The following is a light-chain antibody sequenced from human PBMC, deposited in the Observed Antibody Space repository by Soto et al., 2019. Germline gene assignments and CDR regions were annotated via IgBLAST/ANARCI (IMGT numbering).Light chain of an antibody. CDR1: XSVXYSSNNKNY. CDR2: WAS. V-gene: IGKV4-1*01. CDR3: QKYYSTPRT. Sequence: DIVMLQPPDSLAVSLAARATINCKCSXSVXYSSNNKNYLAWYQQKPGQPPKMXIYWASTRKSGVPDRLSGSGSGTDLTLTISRLQAEDVAVYYCQKYYSTPRTCGQGTKVDIK. J-gene: IGKJ1*01.